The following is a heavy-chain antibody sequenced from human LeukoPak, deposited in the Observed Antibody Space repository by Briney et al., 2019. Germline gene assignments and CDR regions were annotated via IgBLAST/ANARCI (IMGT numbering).Heavy chain of an antibody. Sequence: PGGSLRLSCAASGFTFSNFWMTWVRLAPGKGLEWVANINQDGSGKYYVDSVKGRFSISRDNAKNSLYLQMDSLRAEDTAVYYCGASSGWYGDYWGQGTLVTVSS. CDR3: GASSGWYGDY. D-gene: IGHD6-19*01. CDR1: GFTFSNFW. V-gene: IGHV3-7*01. J-gene: IGHJ4*02. CDR2: INQDGSGK.